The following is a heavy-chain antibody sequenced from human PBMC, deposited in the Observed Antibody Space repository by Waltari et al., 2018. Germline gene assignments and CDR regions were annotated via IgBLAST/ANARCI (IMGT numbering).Heavy chain of an antibody. J-gene: IGHJ5*01. CDR3: ARPQTISTSWLAS. V-gene: IGHV1-8*02. CDR1: GYIFTSYD. D-gene: IGHD2-2*01. CDR2: MNANSGHT. Sequence: QVQLVQSGAEVKKPGASVKVSCKASGYIFTSYDINWVRQATGQGLEWMGWMNANSGHTGYAQTFQGRITLTMNTSISTAYMELSRLRSDDTAVYYCARPQTISTSWLASWGQGTLVTVSS.